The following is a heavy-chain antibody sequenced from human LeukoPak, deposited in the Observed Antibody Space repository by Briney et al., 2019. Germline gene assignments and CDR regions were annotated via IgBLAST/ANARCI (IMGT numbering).Heavy chain of an antibody. Sequence: GRSLRLSCAASGFTFSDYYMSWIRQAPGKGLEWVSYISSSSYTNYADSVKGRFTISRDNAKNSLYLQMNSLRAEDTAVYYCARGQIAVAGTPRRPPDYWGQGTLVTVSS. CDR3: ARGQIAVAGTPRRPPDY. D-gene: IGHD6-19*01. J-gene: IGHJ4*02. CDR2: ISSSSYT. V-gene: IGHV3-11*06. CDR1: GFTFSDYY.